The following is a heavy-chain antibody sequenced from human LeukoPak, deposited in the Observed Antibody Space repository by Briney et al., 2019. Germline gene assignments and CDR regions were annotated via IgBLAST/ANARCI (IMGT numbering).Heavy chain of an antibody. CDR1: GFTFGDYP. Sequence: GGSLRLSCKASGFTFGDYPMSWVRQAPGKGLERVGFIRSKTYGGTTEYAASVKGRFTISRDDSKSIAYLHMDSLKTEDTALYYCTREGGWYYFDYWGQGTLVTVSS. CDR3: TREGGWYYFDY. V-gene: IGHV3-49*04. J-gene: IGHJ4*02. D-gene: IGHD6-19*01. CDR2: IRSKTYGGTT.